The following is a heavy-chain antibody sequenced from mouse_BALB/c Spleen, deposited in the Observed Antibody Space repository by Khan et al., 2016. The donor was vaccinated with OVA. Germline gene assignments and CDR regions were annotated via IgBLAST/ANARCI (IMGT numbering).Heavy chain of an antibody. CDR3: ARINGGDLDY. V-gene: IGHV1-20*02. CDR2: LNPHIVDT. CDR1: GYSFTGSF. Sequence: VLLQLPGPELVKPGASVKISCKASGYSFTGSFMTWVIQSHGKSIEWIGRLNPHIVDTFYNQKFTGKATLPVAASSSTAHMELRSLAAEDAEVYYCARINGGDLDYWGQGTTRTVSS. J-gene: IGHJ2*01.